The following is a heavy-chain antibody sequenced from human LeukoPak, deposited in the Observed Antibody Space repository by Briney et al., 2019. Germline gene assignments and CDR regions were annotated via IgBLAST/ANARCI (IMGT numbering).Heavy chain of an antibody. D-gene: IGHD2-2*01. CDR3: PREFKEYCSSTSCYHRYFVD. J-gene: IGHJ4*02. Sequence: PSETLSLTCTVSGGSISSGDYYWSWIRQPPGKGLEWIGYIYYSGSTYYNPSLKSRVTISVDTSKNQFSLKLSSVTAADTAVYYCPREFKEYCSSTSCYHRYFVDWGQGTLVTVSS. CDR2: IYYSGST. CDR1: GGSISSGDYY. V-gene: IGHV4-30-4*08.